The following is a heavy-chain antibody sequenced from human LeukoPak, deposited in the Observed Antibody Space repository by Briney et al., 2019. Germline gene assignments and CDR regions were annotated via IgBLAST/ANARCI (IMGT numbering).Heavy chain of an antibody. CDR2: ISSSGSTI. J-gene: IGHJ4*02. D-gene: IGHD2-21*01. CDR3: ARDNPQHIVVLNAGYLDY. Sequence: PGGSLRLSCAASGFTFSDYYMSWIRQAPGKGLEWVSYISSSGSTIYYADSVKGRFTISRDNAKNSLYLQMNSLRAEDAAVYYCARDNPQHIVVLNAGYLDYWGQGTLVTVSS. CDR1: GFTFSDYY. V-gene: IGHV3-11*04.